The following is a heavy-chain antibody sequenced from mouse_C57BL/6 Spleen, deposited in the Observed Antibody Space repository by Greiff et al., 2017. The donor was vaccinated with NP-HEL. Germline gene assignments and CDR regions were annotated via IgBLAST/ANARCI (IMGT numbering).Heavy chain of an antibody. CDR3: AKGGYYDYSWFAY. CDR1: GYSFTDYN. J-gene: IGHJ3*01. CDR2: INPNYGTT. D-gene: IGHD2-4*01. V-gene: IGHV1-39*01. Sequence: VQLQQSGPELVKPGASVKISCKASGYSFTDYNMNWVKQSNGKSLEWIGVINPNYGTTSYNQKFKGKATLTVDQSSSTAYMQLNSLTSEDSAVYYSAKGGYYDYSWFAYWGQGTLVTVSA.